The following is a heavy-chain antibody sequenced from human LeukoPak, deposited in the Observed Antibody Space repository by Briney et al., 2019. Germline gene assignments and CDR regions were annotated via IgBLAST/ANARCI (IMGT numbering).Heavy chain of an antibody. J-gene: IGHJ3*02. CDR3: ARDSTSSYCGGDCYAVDI. D-gene: IGHD2-21*02. V-gene: IGHV4-59*01. CDR1: GGSISGYY. Sequence: PSETLSLTCTVSGGSISGYYWSWIRQSPGKGLEWIGYIYYSGSTNYNPSLKSRVTISVDTSKNQFSLKLSSVTAADTAVYYCARDSTSSYCGGDCYAVDIWGQGTMVTVSS. CDR2: IYYSGST.